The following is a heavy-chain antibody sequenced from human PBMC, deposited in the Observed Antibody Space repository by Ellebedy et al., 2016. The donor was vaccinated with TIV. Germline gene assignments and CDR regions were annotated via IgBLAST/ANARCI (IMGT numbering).Heavy chain of an antibody. D-gene: IGHD2-21*02. V-gene: IGHV3-23*01. CDR2: IVGGGQTT. J-gene: IGHJ6*02. CDR1: GFTFIDYA. Sequence: GESLKISCAASGFTFIDYAMNWVRQVPGKGLEWVSTIVGGGQTTTYADSVKGRFSTTRDNSGNRLYLDMRGLRPEDSAVYFCAKSGDYISSGYYGMDDWGQGTAVVVSS. CDR3: AKSGDYISSGYYGMDD.